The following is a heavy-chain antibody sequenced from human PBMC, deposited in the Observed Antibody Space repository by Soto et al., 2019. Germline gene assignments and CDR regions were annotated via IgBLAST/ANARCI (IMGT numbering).Heavy chain of an antibody. Sequence: ASVKVSCKASGYTFTDYYMHWVRQAPGQGLEWMGWIKPNSGGTRYAQNFQGRVTMTCDTSISTAYMELSSPRSDDTAVFYCARGSSTSGSKLPNDPWGQGTLVTVSS. CDR2: IKPNSGGT. CDR3: ARGSSTSGSKLPNDP. J-gene: IGHJ5*02. V-gene: IGHV1-2*02. D-gene: IGHD3-10*01. CDR1: GYTFTDYY.